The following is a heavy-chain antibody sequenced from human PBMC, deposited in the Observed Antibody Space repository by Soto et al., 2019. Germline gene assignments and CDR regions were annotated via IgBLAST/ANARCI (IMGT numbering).Heavy chain of an antibody. D-gene: IGHD2-2*01. CDR1: GYTFTNYG. CDR3: ARDSPRMAMPNSHALDV. V-gene: IGHV1-18*04. Sequence: GASVKVSCKASGYTFTNYGFSWVRQAPGQGLEWMGWISAYIGYTNYAQNLQGRVIMTTDTSTSTAYLELRGLRSDDTAVYYCARDSPRMAMPNSHALDVWGQGTVVTVSS. J-gene: IGHJ3*01. CDR2: ISAYIGYT.